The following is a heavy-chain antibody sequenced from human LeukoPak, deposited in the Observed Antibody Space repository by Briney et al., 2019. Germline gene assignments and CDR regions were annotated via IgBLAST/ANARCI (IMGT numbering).Heavy chain of an antibody. Sequence: SETLSPTCTVSGGSISSGDYYWSWIRQPPGKGLEWIGYIYYSGSTYYNPSLKSRVTISVDTSKNQFSLKLSSVTAADTAVYYCARVGGYSPYYYYGMDVWGQGTTVTVSS. J-gene: IGHJ6*02. V-gene: IGHV4-30-4*01. D-gene: IGHD3-22*01. CDR1: GGSISSGDYY. CDR2: IYYSGST. CDR3: ARVGGYSPYYYYGMDV.